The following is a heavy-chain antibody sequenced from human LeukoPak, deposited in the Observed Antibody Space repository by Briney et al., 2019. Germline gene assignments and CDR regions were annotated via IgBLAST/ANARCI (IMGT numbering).Heavy chain of an antibody. CDR1: GFTFSSYA. V-gene: IGHV3-23*01. D-gene: IGHD1-1*01. Sequence: PEGSLRLSCAASGFTFSSYAMSWVRQAPGKGLEWVSAISGSGGSTYYADSVKGRFTISRDNSKNTLYLQMNSLRAEDTAVYCCAKLLSNWNDGNTRTPYYFDYWGQGTLVTVSS. CDR3: AKLLSNWNDGNTRTPYYFDY. J-gene: IGHJ4*02. CDR2: ISGSGGST.